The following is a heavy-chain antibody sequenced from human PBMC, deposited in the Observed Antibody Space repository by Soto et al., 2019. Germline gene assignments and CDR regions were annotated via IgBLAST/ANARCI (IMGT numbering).Heavy chain of an antibody. CDR2: IYPVDSDT. J-gene: IGHJ4*02. D-gene: IGHD5-12*01. Sequence: DSLKISCKGSGYSFTSFWIGWVRQTPGKGLEWMGIIYPVDSDTRYSPSFQGQVTISAXXXIXXAXLQXXSLXASXTAMYYCARHYTGYDYYFDYWGQGTLVTVSS. CDR3: ARHYTGYDYYFDY. CDR1: GYSFTSFW. V-gene: IGHV5-51*01.